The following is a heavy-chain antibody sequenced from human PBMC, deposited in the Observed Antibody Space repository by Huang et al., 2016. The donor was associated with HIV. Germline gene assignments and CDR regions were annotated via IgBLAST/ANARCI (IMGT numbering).Heavy chain of an antibody. V-gene: IGHV5-51*03. Sequence: EVQLVQSGAEVKRPGESLKISCKGSRYNFAGYWIGWVRQMPGKGLEWMGSIYFDDSGASYSPSLQGQVTISADTSLYSSYLQWTSLRASDTAIFYCARRRRGGFDIWGQGTLVTVSS. D-gene: IGHD2-15*01. CDR2: IYFDDSGA. CDR3: ARRRRGGFDI. CDR1: RYNFAGYW. J-gene: IGHJ3*02.